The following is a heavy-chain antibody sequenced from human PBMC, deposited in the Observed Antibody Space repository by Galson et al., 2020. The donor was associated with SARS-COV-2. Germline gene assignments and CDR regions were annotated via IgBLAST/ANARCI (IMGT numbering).Heavy chain of an antibody. CDR1: GGSINSVSYS. Sequence: ETSETLSLTCAVSGGSINSVSYSWGWIRQSPGKGLEWLGSFYYGGNTNYNPSFRSRVTISIDSSQNQFSLKLSSVTAADTAVYYCAKHYTTLPADSWGQGTLVSVSS. D-gene: IGHD4-17*01. CDR2: FYYGGNT. J-gene: IGHJ4*02. CDR3: AKHYTTLPADS. V-gene: IGHV4-39*01.